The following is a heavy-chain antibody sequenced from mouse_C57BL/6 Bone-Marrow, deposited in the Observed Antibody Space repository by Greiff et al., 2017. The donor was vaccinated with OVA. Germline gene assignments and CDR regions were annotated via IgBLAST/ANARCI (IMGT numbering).Heavy chain of an antibody. Sequence: DVQLVESGGDLVKPGGSLKLSCAASGFTFSSYGMSWVRQTPDKRLEWVATISSGGSYTYYPDSVKGRFTISRDNAKNTLYLQMSSLKSEDTAMYYCARRDGNYVAYWGQGTLVTVSA. CDR1: GFTFSSYG. CDR3: ARRDGNYVAY. D-gene: IGHD2-1*01. CDR2: ISSGGSYT. V-gene: IGHV5-6*01. J-gene: IGHJ3*01.